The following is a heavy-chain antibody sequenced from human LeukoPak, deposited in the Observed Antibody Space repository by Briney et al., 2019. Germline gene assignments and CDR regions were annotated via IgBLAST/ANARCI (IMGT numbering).Heavy chain of an antibody. D-gene: IGHD2-2*01. CDR2: ISTYNGHT. CDR1: GYTFTSYG. CDR3: ARVLRGSPAAPDRDWFDP. V-gene: IGHV1-18*01. J-gene: IGHJ5*02. Sequence: ASVKVSCTASGYTFTSYGISWVRQAPGQGLEWMGWISTYNGHTKHPQKYQARVTMTTDASTSTAYMELRSLRSDDTAVYYCARVLRGSPAAPDRDWFDPWGQGTLVTVSS.